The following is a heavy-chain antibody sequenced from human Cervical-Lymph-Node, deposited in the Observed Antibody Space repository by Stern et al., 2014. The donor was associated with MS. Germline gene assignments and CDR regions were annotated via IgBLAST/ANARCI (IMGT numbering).Heavy chain of an antibody. CDR1: GGSVSSYH. CDR2: INLSGTT. J-gene: IGHJ4*02. Sequence: QVQLQESGPGLVKPSETLSLTCTVSGGSVSSYHWSWIRQSPGKGLEWIGYINLSGTTNYKPSLRSRVTISVDTSKNQISLKLSSVTAADTAVYYCARTYKKKFPIVCYFDLWGQGTLVAVSS. V-gene: IGHV4-59*02. D-gene: IGHD1-14*01. CDR3: ARTYKKKFPIVCYFDL.